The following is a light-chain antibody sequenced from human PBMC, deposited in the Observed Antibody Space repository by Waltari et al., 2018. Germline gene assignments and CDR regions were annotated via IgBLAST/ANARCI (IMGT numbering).Light chain of an antibody. CDR3: ATWDDDLNGPI. Sequence: QSVLTQSPSASGTPGQRVTMSCSGSNSNIGANSVNWYQHLPQRAPELLIFSNDRRPSGVPDRFSCSKSGTSASLAISGLQSGDEGNYYCATWDDDLNGPIFGAGTKLTVL. CDR2: SND. J-gene: IGLJ2*01. V-gene: IGLV1-44*01. CDR1: NSNIGANS.